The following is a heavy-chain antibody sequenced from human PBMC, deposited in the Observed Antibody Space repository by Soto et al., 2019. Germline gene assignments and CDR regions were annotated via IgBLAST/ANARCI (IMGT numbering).Heavy chain of an antibody. V-gene: IGHV4-59*01. CDR2: IHSSGST. J-gene: IGHJ4*02. CDR1: GGSINSYY. D-gene: IGHD5-12*01. CDR3: ARGGGWLPEY. Sequence: QVQLQESGPGLVKPSETLSLTCTVSGGSINSYYWSWIRQPPGKGLEWVGNIHSSGSTTYNPSLQGRVTISDDTPKRQFSLKLSSGTAADTAVYYCARGGGWLPEYWGQGTLVTVSS.